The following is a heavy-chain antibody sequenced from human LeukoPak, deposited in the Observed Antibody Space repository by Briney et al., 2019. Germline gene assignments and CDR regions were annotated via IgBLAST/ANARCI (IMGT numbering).Heavy chain of an antibody. J-gene: IGHJ4*02. D-gene: IGHD4-17*01. CDR2: IKSDGSST. CDR3: VRVLTVTFDS. V-gene: IGHV3-74*03. CDR1: GFTFSSYW. Sequence: GGSLRLSCAASGFTFSSYWMHWVRQAPGKGLVWVSRIKSDGSSTAYADSVKGRFTISRDNAKNTLYLQMNSLRAEDTAVYYCVRVLTVTFDSWGQGTLVTVSS.